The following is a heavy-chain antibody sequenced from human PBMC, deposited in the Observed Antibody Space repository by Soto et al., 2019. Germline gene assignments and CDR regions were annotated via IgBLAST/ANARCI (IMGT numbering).Heavy chain of an antibody. Sequence: SETLSLTCTVSGGSISSSSYYWGWIRQPPGKGLVLIGSIFYSGSTYYISSLKSRVTISVDTSKNLFSLKLSSVTAADTAVYYCARHVLNYDFWSGPNWFDPWGQGTLVTVSS. V-gene: IGHV4-39*01. CDR3: ARHVLNYDFWSGPNWFDP. CDR1: GGSISSSSYY. J-gene: IGHJ5*02. CDR2: IFYSGST. D-gene: IGHD3-3*01.